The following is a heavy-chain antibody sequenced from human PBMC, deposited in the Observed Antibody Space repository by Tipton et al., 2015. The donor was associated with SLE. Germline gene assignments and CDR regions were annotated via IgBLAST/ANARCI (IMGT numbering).Heavy chain of an antibody. CDR3: ARQHSGGATDT. CDR2: IHHSGRT. V-gene: IGHV4-31*03. D-gene: IGHD1-26*01. J-gene: IGHJ5*02. CDR1: GDSITDSGYS. Sequence: TLSLTCTVSGDSITDSGYSWNWVRQHPGAGLEWIGYIHHSGRTDYNPSLRSRVTISRDTSKNQFSLNVNSVTAADTAVYYCARQHSGGATDTWGQGTLVTVPS.